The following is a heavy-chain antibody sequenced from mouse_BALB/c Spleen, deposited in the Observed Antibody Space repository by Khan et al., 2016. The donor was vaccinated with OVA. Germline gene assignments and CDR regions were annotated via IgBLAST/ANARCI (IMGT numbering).Heavy chain of an antibody. J-gene: IGHJ2*01. V-gene: IGHV5-17*02. Sequence: EVELVESGGGLVQPGGSRKLSCAASGFTFSCYGMHWVRQAPEKGLEWVAYISGDSNTIYYEDTVKGRFTISRDNHKNTLFLQMTSLMSEDTARYYCATSYFYGYYFDYWGPGTTLTVAS. CDR1: GFTFSCYG. D-gene: IGHD1-1*01. CDR2: ISGDSNTI. CDR3: ATSYFYGYYFDY.